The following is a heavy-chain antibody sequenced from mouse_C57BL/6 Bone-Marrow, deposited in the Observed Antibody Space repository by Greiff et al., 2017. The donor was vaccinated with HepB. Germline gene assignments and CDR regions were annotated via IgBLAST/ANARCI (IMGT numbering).Heavy chain of an antibody. J-gene: IGHJ2*01. V-gene: IGHV6-3*01. D-gene: IGHD1-1*01. CDR3: TFITTVVADY. CDR1: GFTFSNYW. Sequence: EVKLMESGGGLVQPGGSMKLSCVASGFTFSNYWMNWVRQSPEKGLEWVAQISLKSDNYETHYAGTVKGRFTIARADSKTRIYLQMNNLRAEDTGIYYCTFITTVVADYWGQGTTLTVSS. CDR2: ISLKSDNYET.